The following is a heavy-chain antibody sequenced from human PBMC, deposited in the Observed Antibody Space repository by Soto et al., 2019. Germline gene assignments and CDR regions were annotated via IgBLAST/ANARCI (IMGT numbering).Heavy chain of an antibody. CDR3: ARASPGLDV. D-gene: IGHD6-6*01. V-gene: IGHV3-21*01. CDR2: ISGTSGNYI. Sequence: EEQLVESGGGLVKPGGSLRLSCAASGFTLSDFAMNWVRQAPGKGLEWVSTISGTSGNYIYYADSVKGRFTISRDNAQNSLYLQMNSLRADDTAVYYCARASPGLDVWGHGTTVIVSS. CDR1: GFTLSDFA. J-gene: IGHJ6*02.